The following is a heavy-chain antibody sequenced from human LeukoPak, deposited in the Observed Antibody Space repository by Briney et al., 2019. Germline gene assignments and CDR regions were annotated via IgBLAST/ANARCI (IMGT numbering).Heavy chain of an antibody. D-gene: IGHD1-26*01. CDR1: DGSISSSSYY. V-gene: IGHV4-39*01. Sequence: SETLSLTCTVSDGSISSSSYYRGWIRQPPGKGLEWIGTIYYSGSTYYNPSLKSRVTISVDTSKNQFSLKLSSVTAADTAVYYCARPGGSYLRSPFDYWGQGTLVTVSS. CDR2: IYYSGST. J-gene: IGHJ4*02. CDR3: ARPGGSYLRSPFDY.